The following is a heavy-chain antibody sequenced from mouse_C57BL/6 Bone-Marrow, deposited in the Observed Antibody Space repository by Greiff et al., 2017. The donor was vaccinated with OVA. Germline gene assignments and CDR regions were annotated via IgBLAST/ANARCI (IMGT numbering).Heavy chain of an antibody. V-gene: IGHV1-19*01. CDR2: INPYNGGT. D-gene: IGHD1-1*02. CDR3: ARLVHGDY. CDR1: GYTFTDYY. J-gene: IGHJ2*01. Sequence: LVEPGASVKMSCKASGYTFTDYYMNWVKQSHGKSLEWIGVINPYNGGTSYNQKFKGKATLTVDKSSSTAYMELNSLTSEDSAVYYCARLVHGDYWGQGTTLTVSS.